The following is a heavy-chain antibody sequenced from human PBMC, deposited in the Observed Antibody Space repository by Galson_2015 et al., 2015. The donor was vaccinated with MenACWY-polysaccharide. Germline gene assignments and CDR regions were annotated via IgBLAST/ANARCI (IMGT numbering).Heavy chain of an antibody. CDR1: GFTFSNYS. J-gene: IGHJ4*02. V-gene: IGHV3-48*01. Sequence: SLRLSCAASGFTFSNYSMNWVRQAPGKGLEWVSYIRSTGPRNYYADSVKGRFTITRDNAKSLLFLQMNSLRADDTAVYYCVRDPHALDFWGQGTLVTVSS. D-gene: IGHD2-2*01. CDR3: VRDPHALDF. CDR2: IRSTGPRN.